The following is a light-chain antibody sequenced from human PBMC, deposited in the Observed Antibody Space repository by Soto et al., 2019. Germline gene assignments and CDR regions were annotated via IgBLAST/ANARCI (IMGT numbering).Light chain of an antibody. CDR2: GAS. J-gene: IGKJ1*01. Sequence: IRMTQSPSSLSASTGDTVTITCRASQDIGSVLAWYQQKPGTAPKVLISGASNLHGGVPSRFSGSGSRTDFTLTISSLQPEDFATYYCQQSYSTPQTFGQGTKVDIK. CDR3: QQSYSTPQT. CDR1: QDIGSV. V-gene: IGKV1-8*01.